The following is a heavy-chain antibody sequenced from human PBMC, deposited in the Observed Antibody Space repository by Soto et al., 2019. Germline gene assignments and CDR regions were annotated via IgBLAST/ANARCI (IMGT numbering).Heavy chain of an antibody. Sequence: DVQLVESGGGLIQPGESLGLSCAAFGLTISGKKYVAWVRQSTGKGLEWVSALYDVDGSFYADSVKGRFTTSSDSSKTTVYLQMNDLRPDDTAVYYCATWHEREHAYDVWGQGTTVTVSS. CDR2: LYDVDGS. CDR1: GLTISGKKY. CDR3: ATWHEREHAYDV. V-gene: IGHV3-53*01. D-gene: IGHD1-1*01. J-gene: IGHJ3*01.